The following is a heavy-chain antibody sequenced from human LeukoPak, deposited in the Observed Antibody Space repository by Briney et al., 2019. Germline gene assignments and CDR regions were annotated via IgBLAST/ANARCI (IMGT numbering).Heavy chain of an antibody. CDR1: GGTFSSYA. J-gene: IGHJ4*02. Sequence: ASVKVSCKASGGTFSSYAISWVRQAPGQGLEWMGGIIPIFGTANYAQKFQGRVTITADGSTSTAYMELSSLRSEDTAVYYCARDPNYYGSGSYSYFDYWGQGTLVTVSS. CDR3: ARDPNYYGSGSYSYFDY. CDR2: IIPIFGTA. V-gene: IGHV1-69*01. D-gene: IGHD3-10*01.